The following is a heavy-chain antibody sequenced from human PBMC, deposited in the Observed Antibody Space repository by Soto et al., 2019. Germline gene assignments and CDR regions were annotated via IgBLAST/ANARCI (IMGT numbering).Heavy chain of an antibody. D-gene: IGHD6-19*01. CDR2: TYYSSNWRH. J-gene: IGHJ4*02. CDR1: GDSVSSNTAS. CDR3: ARGVAGSGFDL. V-gene: IGHV6-1*01. Sequence: SQTLSLTWAISGDSVSSNTASWNLIRASPSRALEWLGRTYYSSNWRHDYAVSVRSRITVNRDTSKNHFSRQLNSVTPDDTAVYYCARGVAGSGFDLWGQGTLVTVSS.